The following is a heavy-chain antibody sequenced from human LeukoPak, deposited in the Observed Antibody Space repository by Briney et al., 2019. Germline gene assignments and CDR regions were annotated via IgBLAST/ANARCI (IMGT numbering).Heavy chain of an antibody. CDR3: ARGVVTTGDDY. V-gene: IGHV1-8*02. CDR1: GGTFSSYA. CDR2: MNPNSGNT. D-gene: IGHD2-21*02. Sequence: ASVKVSCKASGGTFSSYAISWVRQATGQGLEWMGWMNPNSGNTGYAQKFQGRVTMTRNTSISTAYMELSSLRSEDTAVYYCARGVVTTGDDYWGQGTLVTVSS. J-gene: IGHJ4*02.